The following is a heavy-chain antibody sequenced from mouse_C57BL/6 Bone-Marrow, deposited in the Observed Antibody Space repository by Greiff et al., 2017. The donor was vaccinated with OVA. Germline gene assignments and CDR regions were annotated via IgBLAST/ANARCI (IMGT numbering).Heavy chain of an antibody. CDR3: ARWGFAY. CDR1: GFTFSDYG. Sequence: EVKLVESGGGLVQPGGSLKLSCAASGFTFSDYGMAWVRQAPRKGPAWVAFISNLAYSIYYADTVTGRFTISRENAKNTRYLEMSSLRSEDTAMYYCARWGFAYWGQGTLVTVSA. J-gene: IGHJ3*01. CDR2: ISNLAYSI. V-gene: IGHV5-15*01.